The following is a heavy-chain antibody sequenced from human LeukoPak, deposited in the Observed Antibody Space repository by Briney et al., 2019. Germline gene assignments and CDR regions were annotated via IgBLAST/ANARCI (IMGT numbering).Heavy chain of an antibody. V-gene: IGHV3-21*01. CDR2: IISSSSYI. CDR3: ARMEGSSGSFFRYFDL. J-gene: IGHJ2*01. CDR1: GFTFSSYS. D-gene: IGHD3-22*01. Sequence: GGSLRLSCPASGFTFSSYSMNGFRQAPGKGLDGVQSIISSSSYIYYADSVKGRFTISRDNAKNSLYLQMNSLRAEDTAVYYCARMEGSSGSFFRYFDLWGRGTLVTVSS.